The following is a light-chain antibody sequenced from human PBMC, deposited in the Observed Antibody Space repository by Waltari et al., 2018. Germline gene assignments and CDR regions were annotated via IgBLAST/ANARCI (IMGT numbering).Light chain of an antibody. CDR1: QSISSY. CDR3: QQSYSTPPT. Sequence: DIQMTQSPSSLSASVGDRVTITCRASQSISSYLNWYQQKPGKAPKLLIYAASSLQSGVPSRFSGSRSGTDFTLTNSSLQPEDFATYYGQQSYSTPPTFGQGTKLEIK. CDR2: AAS. J-gene: IGKJ2*01. V-gene: IGKV1-39*01.